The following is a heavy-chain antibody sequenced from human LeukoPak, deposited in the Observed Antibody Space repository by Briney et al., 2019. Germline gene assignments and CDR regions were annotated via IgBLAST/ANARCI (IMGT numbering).Heavy chain of an antibody. V-gene: IGHV3-15*01. CDR1: GFTFSNAW. CDR3: TAELYDFWSGYNAFDI. D-gene: IGHD3-3*01. CDR2: IKSKTDGGTT. Sequence: PGGPLRLSCAASGFTFSNAWMSWVRQAPGKGLEWVGRIKSKTDGGTTDYSAPVKGRFTISRDDSKTTLYLQMNSLKTEDTAVYYCTAELYDFWSGYNAFDIWGQGTMVTVSS. J-gene: IGHJ3*02.